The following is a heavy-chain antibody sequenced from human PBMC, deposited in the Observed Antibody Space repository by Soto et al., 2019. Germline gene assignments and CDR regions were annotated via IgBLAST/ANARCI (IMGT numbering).Heavy chain of an antibody. CDR1: GYTFTSYA. D-gene: IGHD3-16*02. CDR3: ARVEKDAYYDYVWGSYPDGYYYYYGMDV. Sequence: QVQLVQSGAEVKKPGASVKVSCKASGYTFTSYAMHWVRQAPGQRLEWMGWINAGNGNTKYSQKFQGRVTITRDTSASTAYMELSSLRSEDTAVYYCARVEKDAYYDYVWGSYPDGYYYYYGMDVWGQGTTVTVSS. V-gene: IGHV1-3*01. J-gene: IGHJ6*02. CDR2: INAGNGNT.